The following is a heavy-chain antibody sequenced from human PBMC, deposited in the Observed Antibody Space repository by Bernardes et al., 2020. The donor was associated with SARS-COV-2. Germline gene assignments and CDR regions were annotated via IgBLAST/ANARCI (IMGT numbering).Heavy chain of an antibody. J-gene: IGHJ4*02. CDR2: INSDGTTT. CDR3: TTLNSGSSIY. CDR1: GFTVNKND. D-gene: IGHD3-10*01. Sequence: GGSLRLSCAASGFTVNKNDMSWVRQAPGKGLEWVSRINSDGTTTIYADSVKGRFTISRDNAKNTLYLQMNSLRADDTAVYYCTTLNSGSSIYWGQGTLVTVSS. V-gene: IGHV3-74*01.